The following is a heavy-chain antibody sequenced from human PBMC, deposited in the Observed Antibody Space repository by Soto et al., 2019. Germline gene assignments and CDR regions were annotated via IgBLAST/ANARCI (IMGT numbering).Heavy chain of an antibody. CDR2: IKSKTDGGTT. J-gene: IGHJ4*02. D-gene: IGHD2-2*01. Sequence: GGSLSLSCAASGFTFSNAWMSWVRQAPGKGLEWVGRIKSKTDGGTTDYAAPVKGRFTISRDDSKNTLYLQMNSLKTEDTAVYYCTTDIVVVPAAMRLFDYWGQGTLVTVSS. CDR1: GFTFSNAW. CDR3: TTDIVVVPAAMRLFDY. V-gene: IGHV3-15*01.